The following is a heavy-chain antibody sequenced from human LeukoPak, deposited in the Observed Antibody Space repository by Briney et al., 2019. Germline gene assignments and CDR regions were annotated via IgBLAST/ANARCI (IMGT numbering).Heavy chain of an antibody. CDR3: ARGRDKRGAFDI. V-gene: IGHV1-69*04. Sequence: VASVKVSCKASGGTFSSYAISWVRQAPGQGLEWMGRIIPILGIADYAQKFQGRVTITADKSTSTAYMELSSLRSEDTAVYYCARGRDKRGAFDIWGQGTMVTVSS. J-gene: IGHJ3*02. D-gene: IGHD3-10*01. CDR1: GGTFSSYA. CDR2: IIPILGIA.